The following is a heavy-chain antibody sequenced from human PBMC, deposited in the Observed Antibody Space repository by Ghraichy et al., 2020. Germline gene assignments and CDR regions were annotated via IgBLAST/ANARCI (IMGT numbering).Heavy chain of an antibody. V-gene: IGHV3-7*03. D-gene: IGHD3-10*01. CDR3: ARDWVGYGSGRGAFDI. CDR1: GFTFSSYW. J-gene: IGHJ3*02. Sequence: GGSLRLSCADSGFTFSSYWMSWVRQASGKGLEWVANIKQDGSEKYYVDSVKGRFTISRDNAKNSLYLQMNSLRADDTAVYYCARDWVGYGSGRGAFDIWGQGTMVTVSS. CDR2: IKQDGSEK.